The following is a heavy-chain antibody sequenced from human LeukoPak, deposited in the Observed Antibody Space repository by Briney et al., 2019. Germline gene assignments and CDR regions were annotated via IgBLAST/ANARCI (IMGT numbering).Heavy chain of an antibody. Sequence: GASVKVSCKASGYTFTGYYMHWVRQAPGQGLEWMGWINPNRCGTNYAQKFQGRVTMTRDTSISTAYMELSRLRSDDTAVYYCARDTMVRGVREAFDIWGQGTMVTVSS. J-gene: IGHJ3*02. CDR2: INPNRCGT. V-gene: IGHV1-2*02. CDR1: GYTFTGYY. CDR3: ARDTMVRGVREAFDI. D-gene: IGHD3-10*01.